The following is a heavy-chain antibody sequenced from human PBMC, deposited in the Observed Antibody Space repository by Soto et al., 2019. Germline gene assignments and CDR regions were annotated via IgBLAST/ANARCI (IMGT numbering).Heavy chain of an antibody. Sequence: ASVKVSCKASGGTFSSYTISWVRQAPGQGLEWMGRIIPILGIANYAQKFQGRVTITADKSTSTAYMELSSLRSEDTAVYYCARDRVTYCSGGSCYSVVDWFDPWGQGTLVTVSS. D-gene: IGHD2-15*01. CDR2: IIPILGIA. CDR1: GGTFSSYT. J-gene: IGHJ5*02. V-gene: IGHV1-69*04. CDR3: ARDRVTYCSGGSCYSVVDWFDP.